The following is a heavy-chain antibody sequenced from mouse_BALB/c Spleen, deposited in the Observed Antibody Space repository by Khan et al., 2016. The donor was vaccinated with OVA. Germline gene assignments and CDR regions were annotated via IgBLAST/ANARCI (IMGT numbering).Heavy chain of an antibody. CDR3: ADIYYGYAWFSY. V-gene: IGHV2-3*01. CDR1: GFSLTSYG. CDR2: IWGDGNT. Sequence: QVQLKQSGPGLVAPSQSLSITCTVSGFSLTSYGVSWVRQPPGKGLEWLGLIWGDGNTNYHSALISRLSISKDNSKSQVVLKLNSLQTDDTVTYYCADIYYGYAWFSYWGQGTLVTVSA. D-gene: IGHD2-2*01. J-gene: IGHJ3*01.